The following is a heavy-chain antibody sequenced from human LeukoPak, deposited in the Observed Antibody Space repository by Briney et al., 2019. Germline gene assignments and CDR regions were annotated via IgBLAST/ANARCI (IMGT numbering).Heavy chain of an antibody. J-gene: IGHJ6*02. CDR3: AKEERYFDWLPNYYCYYGMDV. V-gene: IGHV3-23*01. Sequence: GGSLRLSCAASGFTFSSYAMSWVRQAPGKGLEWVSAISDSGGSTYYADSVKGRFTISRDNSKNTLYLQMKSLRAEDTAVYYCAKEERYFDWLPNYYCYYGMDVWGQGTTVTVSS. CDR1: GFTFSSYA. CDR2: ISDSGGST. D-gene: IGHD3-9*01.